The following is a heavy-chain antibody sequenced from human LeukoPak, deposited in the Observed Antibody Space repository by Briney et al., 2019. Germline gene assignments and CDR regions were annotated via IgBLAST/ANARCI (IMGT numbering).Heavy chain of an antibody. V-gene: IGHV3-74*01. CDR2: INSDGSST. CDR1: GFSFSIYW. D-gene: IGHD2/OR15-2a*01. Sequence: GGSLRLSRAASGFSFSIYWMHWVREAPGKGLVWVSRINSDGSSTIYADPVKGRFTISRDNAKNTVYLQMNSLRPEDTAVYYCAIEVLLSGTPFLDYWGQGTLVTVSP. CDR3: AIEVLLSGTPFLDY. J-gene: IGHJ4*02.